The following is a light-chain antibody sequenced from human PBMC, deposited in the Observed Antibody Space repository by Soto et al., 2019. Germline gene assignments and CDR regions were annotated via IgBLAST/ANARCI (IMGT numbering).Light chain of an antibody. V-gene: IGKV3-15*01. CDR3: QQYNNWPTLT. CDR2: GAS. J-gene: IGKJ4*01. CDR1: QSVSSN. Sequence: EIVMTQSPATLSVSPGERATFSCRASQSVSSNLAWYQQKPGQAPRLLIYGASTRATGIPARFSGSGSGTYVTRTISRLQFEDVAVYYCQQYNNWPTLTFGCGKKGEIK.